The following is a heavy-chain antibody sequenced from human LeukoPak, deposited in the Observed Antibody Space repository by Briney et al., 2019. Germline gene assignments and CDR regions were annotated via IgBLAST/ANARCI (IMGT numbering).Heavy chain of an antibody. CDR1: GFTVSSNY. Sequence: GGSLRLSCAASGFTVSSNYMSWVRQAPGKGLERVSVIYSGGSTYYADSVKGRFTISRDNSKNTLYLQMNSLRAEDTAMYYCARESSGSRYFDYWGQGTLVTVSS. V-gene: IGHV3-66*02. CDR3: ARESSGSRYFDY. J-gene: IGHJ4*02. D-gene: IGHD1-26*01. CDR2: IYSGGST.